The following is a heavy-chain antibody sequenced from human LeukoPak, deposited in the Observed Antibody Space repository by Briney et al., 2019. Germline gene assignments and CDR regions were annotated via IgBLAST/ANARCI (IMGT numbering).Heavy chain of an antibody. J-gene: IGHJ4*02. D-gene: IGHD3-16*02. CDR2: INPTGDST. CDR3: ASPMLDVWGSYRC. Sequence: GASVKVSCKASGYTFTNYYIHWVRQAPGQGLEWMGIINPTGDSTTYAQKFQGRVTITADESTSTAYMELSSLRSEDTAVYYCASPMLDVWGSYRCWGQGTLVTVSS. V-gene: IGHV1-46*01. CDR1: GYTFTNYY.